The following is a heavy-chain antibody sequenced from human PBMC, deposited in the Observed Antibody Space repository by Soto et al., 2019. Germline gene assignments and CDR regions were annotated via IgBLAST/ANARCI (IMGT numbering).Heavy chain of an antibody. CDR3: ARDTYANFDY. J-gene: IGHJ4*02. Sequence: VASVKVSCKXSGYTFTAYYMHWVRQAPGQGLEWMGWVNPGNGTTSFAQKFQGRVTMTRDTSISTAYMELSGLRSDHTAMYYCARDTYANFDYWGQGTLVTVSS. D-gene: IGHD2-8*01. CDR1: GYTFTAYY. V-gene: IGHV1-2*02. CDR2: VNPGNGTT.